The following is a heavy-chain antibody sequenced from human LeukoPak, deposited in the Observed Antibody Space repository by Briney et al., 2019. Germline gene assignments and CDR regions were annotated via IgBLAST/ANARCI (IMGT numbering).Heavy chain of an antibody. V-gene: IGHV4-59*01. J-gene: IGHJ3*02. CDR2: IYYTESP. CDR1: GGSIRSYY. Sequence: SETLSLTCSASGGSIRSYYWSWIRQPPGKGLEWIGYIYYTESPNYNPSLKSRLTISVDTSKNQFSLKLTSATPADTAVYYCALGAAFDIWGQGTMVTVSS. CDR3: ALGAAFDI.